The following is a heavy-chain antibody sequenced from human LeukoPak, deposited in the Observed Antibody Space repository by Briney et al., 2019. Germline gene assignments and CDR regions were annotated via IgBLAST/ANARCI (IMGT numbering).Heavy chain of an antibody. Sequence: SETLSLTCAVYGGSFSGYYWSWIRQPPGKGLEWIGEINHSGSTNYNPSLKSRVTISVDTSKNQFSLKLSSVPAADTAVYYCARVGYGSGSYFVRSLFDYWGQGTLVTVSS. D-gene: IGHD3-10*01. CDR3: ARVGYGSGSYFVRSLFDY. J-gene: IGHJ4*02. CDR1: GGSFSGYY. V-gene: IGHV4-34*01. CDR2: INHSGST.